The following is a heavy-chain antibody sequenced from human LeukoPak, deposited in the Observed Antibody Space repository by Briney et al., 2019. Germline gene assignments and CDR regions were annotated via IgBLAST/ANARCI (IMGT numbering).Heavy chain of an antibody. D-gene: IGHD5-24*01. V-gene: IGHV3-30-3*01. CDR3: ARDLPSVEMATIGTFDY. J-gene: IGHJ4*02. CDR2: ISYDGSNK. Sequence: GGSLRLSCAASGFTFSSYAMHWVRQAPGKGLEWVAVISYDGSNKYYADSVKGRFTISRDNAKNSLYLQMNSLRAEDTAVYYCARDLPSVEMATIGTFDYWGQGTLVTVSS. CDR1: GFTFSSYA.